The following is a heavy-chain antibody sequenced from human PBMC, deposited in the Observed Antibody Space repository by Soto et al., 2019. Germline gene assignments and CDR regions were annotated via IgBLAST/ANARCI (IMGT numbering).Heavy chain of an antibody. V-gene: IGHV3-30-3*01. Sequence: QVQLVESGGGVVQPGRSLRLSCAASGFTFSSYAMHWVRQAPGKGLEWVAVISYDGSNKYYADSVKGRFTISRDNSKNTLYLQMNSLRAEDTAVYYCARGRITIVRGVIHNWFDPWGQGTLVTVSS. D-gene: IGHD3-10*01. CDR1: GFTFSSYA. J-gene: IGHJ5*02. CDR3: ARGRITIVRGVIHNWFDP. CDR2: ISYDGSNK.